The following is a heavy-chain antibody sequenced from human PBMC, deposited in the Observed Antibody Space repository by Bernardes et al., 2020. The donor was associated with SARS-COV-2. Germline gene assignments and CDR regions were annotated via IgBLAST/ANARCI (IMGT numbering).Heavy chain of an antibody. CDR2: IWYDGSSK. Sequence: GGSLRLSCAASGFTFSTYGMHWVRQAPGKRLEWVAVIWYDGSSKYYADSVKGRFTISRDNSKNTLYLQMNRLRAEDTAVYYCARDQSAAAAGGLDYWGQGTLVTVSS. V-gene: IGHV3-33*01. CDR1: GFTFSTYG. J-gene: IGHJ4*02. CDR3: ARDQSAAAAGGLDY. D-gene: IGHD6-13*01.